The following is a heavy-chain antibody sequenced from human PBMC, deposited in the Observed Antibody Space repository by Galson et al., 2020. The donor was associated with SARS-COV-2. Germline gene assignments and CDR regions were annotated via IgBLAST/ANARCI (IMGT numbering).Heavy chain of an antibody. CDR1: GFTFSTYA. J-gene: IGHJ6*02. Sequence: TAGSLRLSCTASGFTFSTYAMSWVRQAPGKGLEWVSGITISGGTTYSADSVKGRFTISRDDSKNTLYLQMNSLRAEDTAGYYCARDYLSYQYYGMYVWGQGTTVTVSS. CDR3: ARDYLSYQYYGMYV. V-gene: IGHV3-23*01. CDR2: ITISGGTT.